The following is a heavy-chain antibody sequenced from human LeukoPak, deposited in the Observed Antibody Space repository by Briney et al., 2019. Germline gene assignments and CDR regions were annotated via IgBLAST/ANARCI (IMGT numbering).Heavy chain of an antibody. J-gene: IGHJ4*02. CDR3: ARLPRHYGDHYFDY. D-gene: IGHD4-17*01. Sequence: PSQTLSLTCTVSGGSISSGDYYWSWIRQPPGTGLEWIGYIYYSGSTYYNPSLKSRVTISVDTSKNQFSLKLSSVTAADTAVYYCARLPRHYGDHYFDYWGQGTLVTVSS. CDR1: GGSISSGDYY. CDR2: IYYSGST. V-gene: IGHV4-30-4*01.